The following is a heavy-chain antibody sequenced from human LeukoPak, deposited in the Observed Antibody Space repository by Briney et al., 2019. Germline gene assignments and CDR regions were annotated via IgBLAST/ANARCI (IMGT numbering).Heavy chain of an antibody. Sequence: PAASVKVSCKASGYTFTSYYMHWVRQAPGQGLEWMGIINPSGGSISYAQKFQGIVTMARDTSTSTVYMELSSLRSEDTAVYYCARVRRYDFWSVYRSPLDGMDVWGQGTTVTVSS. CDR3: ARVRRYDFWSVYRSPLDGMDV. J-gene: IGHJ6*02. D-gene: IGHD3-3*01. V-gene: IGHV1-46*01. CDR1: GYTFTSYY. CDR2: INPSGGSI.